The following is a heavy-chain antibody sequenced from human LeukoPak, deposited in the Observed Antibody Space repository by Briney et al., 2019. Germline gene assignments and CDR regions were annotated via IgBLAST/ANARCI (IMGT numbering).Heavy chain of an antibody. V-gene: IGHV3-23*01. CDR3: AKRGIVVRAVIIIGFHKEAYYFDY. D-gene: IGHD3-10*01. J-gene: IGHJ4*02. CDR1: GITLSNYG. CDR2: ISERGGST. Sequence: GGSLRLSCVVSGITLSNYGMSWVRQAPGKGLEWVSGISERGGSTNYADSVKGRFIISRDTSKNTVYLQMNSLRVEDTAVYFCAKRGIVVRAVIIIGFHKEAYYFDYWGQGILVTVSS.